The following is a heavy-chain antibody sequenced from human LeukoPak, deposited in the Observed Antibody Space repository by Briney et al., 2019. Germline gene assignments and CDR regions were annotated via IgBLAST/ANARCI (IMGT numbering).Heavy chain of an antibody. CDR1: GYTFTTYY. CDR3: ARGVLGGGAFDF. CDR2: INPNSGGT. V-gene: IGHV1-2*02. D-gene: IGHD3-16*01. J-gene: IGHJ3*01. Sequence: GASVKVSCKASGYTFTTYYMHWVRQAPGQGLEWMGWINPNSGGTKYAQKFQGRVTMTRDTSINTAYMELSSLRSDDPAVYYCARGVLGGGAFDFWGQGTMVAVSS.